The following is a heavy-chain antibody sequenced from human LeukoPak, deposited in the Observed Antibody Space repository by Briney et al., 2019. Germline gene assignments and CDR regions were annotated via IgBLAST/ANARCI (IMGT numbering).Heavy chain of an antibody. D-gene: IGHD3-10*01. CDR2: ISGSGGST. CDR3: AKGLRITMVQGLDY. V-gene: IGHV3-23*01. Sequence: PGGSLRLSCAASGFTFSGFATSWVRQAPGKGLEWVSAISGSGGSTYYADSVKGRFTISRDNSKNTLYLQMNSLRAEDTAVYYCAKGLRITMVQGLDYWGQGTLVTVSS. J-gene: IGHJ4*02. CDR1: GFTFSGFA.